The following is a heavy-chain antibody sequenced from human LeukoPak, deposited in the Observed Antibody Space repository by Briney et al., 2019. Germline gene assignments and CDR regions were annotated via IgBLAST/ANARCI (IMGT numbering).Heavy chain of an antibody. CDR2: IYSGGST. Sequence: PGGSPRLSCAASGFTVSSNYMSWVRQAPGKGLEWVSVIYSGGSTYYADSVKGRFTISRDNSKNTLYLQMNSLRAEDTAVYYCAKDLNSTYNYDSSGYEDAFDIWGQGTMVTVSS. D-gene: IGHD3-22*01. V-gene: IGHV3-53*01. CDR3: AKDLNSTYNYDSSGYEDAFDI. J-gene: IGHJ3*02. CDR1: GFTVSSNY.